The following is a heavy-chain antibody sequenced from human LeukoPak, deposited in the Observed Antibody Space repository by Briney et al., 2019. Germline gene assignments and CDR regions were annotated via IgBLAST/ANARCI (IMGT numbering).Heavy chain of an antibody. CDR3: ARALYYDILTGYYTLFGMDV. CDR2: ISSSSSYI. V-gene: IGHV3-21*01. Sequence: GGSLRLSCAASGFTFSTYWMNWYRQAPGKGLEWVSSISSSSSYIYYADSVKGRFTISRDNAKNSLYLQMNSLRAEDTAVYYCARALYYDILTGYYTLFGMDVWGQGTTVTVSS. D-gene: IGHD3-9*01. CDR1: GFTFSTYW. J-gene: IGHJ6*02.